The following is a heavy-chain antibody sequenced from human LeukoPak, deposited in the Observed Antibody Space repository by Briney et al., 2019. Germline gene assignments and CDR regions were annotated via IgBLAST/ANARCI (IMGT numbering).Heavy chain of an antibody. Sequence: GGSLRLSCEASGFTFSAYAMTWVRQAPGKGLEWVSSISVDGDGTYYADSVKGRFTISRDNSKNTLYLQMNSLRAEDTAVYYCAKRLDTAMMDYWGQGTLVTVSS. CDR1: GFTFSAYA. V-gene: IGHV3-23*01. D-gene: IGHD5-18*01. CDR2: ISVDGDGT. J-gene: IGHJ4*02. CDR3: AKRLDTAMMDY.